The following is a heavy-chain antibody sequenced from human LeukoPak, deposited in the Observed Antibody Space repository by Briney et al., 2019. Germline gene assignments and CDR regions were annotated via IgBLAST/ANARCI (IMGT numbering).Heavy chain of an antibody. CDR2: INAGNGNT. D-gene: IGHD3-16*02. Sequence: GASVKVSCKASGYTFTSYAMHWVRQAPGQRLEWMGWINAGNGNTKYSQKFQGRVTITRDTSASTAYMELSSLRSEDTAVYYCARTYYDYVWGSYRYTGYFDYWGQETLVTVSS. V-gene: IGHV1-3*01. CDR1: GYTFTSYA. J-gene: IGHJ4*02. CDR3: ARTYYDYVWGSYRYTGYFDY.